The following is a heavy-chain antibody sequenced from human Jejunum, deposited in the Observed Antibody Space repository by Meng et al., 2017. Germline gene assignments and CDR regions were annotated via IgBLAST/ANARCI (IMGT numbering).Heavy chain of an antibody. CDR3: ARADYVRYFDL. J-gene: IGHJ2*01. Sequence: QVRLPGSSPGLVKPSETLSLTCAVSGGSIESNNWWTWIRQPPGQGLEWIGEVYHSGSTHYNPSLQSRVTISIDNSKNRFSLSLNSVTAADTAIYYCARADYVRYFDLWGRGTLVTVSS. V-gene: IGHV4-4*02. D-gene: IGHD3-10*02. CDR1: GGSIESNNW. CDR2: VYHSGST.